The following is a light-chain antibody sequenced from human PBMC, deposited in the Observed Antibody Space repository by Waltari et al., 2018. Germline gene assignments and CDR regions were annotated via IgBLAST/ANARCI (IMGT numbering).Light chain of an antibody. CDR2: YVT. CDR3: CSYACSDTLDVV. V-gene: IGLV2-23*02. Sequence: QQHPREAPKIMVYYVTKRRSGGFDRFSGARSGNTSSLTISALQPEDEADYDCCSYACSDTLDVVFGGGTKLTVL. J-gene: IGLJ2*01.